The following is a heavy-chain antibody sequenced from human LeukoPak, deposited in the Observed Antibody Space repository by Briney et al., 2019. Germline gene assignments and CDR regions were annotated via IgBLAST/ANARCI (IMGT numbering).Heavy chain of an antibody. Sequence: PGGSLRLSCAASGFTFSGYSMHWVRQAPGKGLEYVSAISSDGGSTSYANSVKGRFTISRDNSKNTLYLQMGSLRAEDMAVYYCARELGLDGPFDYWGQGTLVTVSS. J-gene: IGHJ4*02. D-gene: IGHD5-24*01. CDR2: ISSDGGST. CDR1: GFTFSGYS. V-gene: IGHV3-64*01. CDR3: ARELGLDGPFDY.